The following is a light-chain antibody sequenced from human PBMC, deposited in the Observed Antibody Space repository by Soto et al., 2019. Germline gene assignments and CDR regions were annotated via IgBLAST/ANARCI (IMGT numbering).Light chain of an antibody. CDR1: QSVSSAY. CDR2: GAS. CDR3: QQSGSSFYT. Sequence: EIVLTQSPGTRSLSPGERATLSGRDSQSVSSAYLAWYQQIPGQAPRLLIYGASSRATGIPDRFSGSGSGTDFTLTISGLEPEDFAVYYCQQSGSSFYTFGQGTKLEIK. J-gene: IGKJ2*01. V-gene: IGKV3-20*01.